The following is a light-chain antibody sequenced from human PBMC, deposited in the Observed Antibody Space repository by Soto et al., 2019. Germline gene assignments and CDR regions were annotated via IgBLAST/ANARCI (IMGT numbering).Light chain of an antibody. V-gene: IGKV3-11*01. CDR1: QSVSSY. CDR3: QQRIKWPPGVT. Sequence: EIVLTQSPATLSLSPGERATLSCRASQSVSSYLAWYQKKPGQAPRLLMYDASNRVTGIPARFSGSRSGTQLTLSIIRLQTEDFMLSLSQQRIKWPPGVTFGGRTKLQIK. CDR2: DAS. J-gene: IGKJ4*01.